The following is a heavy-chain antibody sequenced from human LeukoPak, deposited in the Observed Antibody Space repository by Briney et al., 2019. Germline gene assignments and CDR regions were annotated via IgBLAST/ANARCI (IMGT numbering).Heavy chain of an antibody. J-gene: IGHJ3*02. CDR1: GYSFTSYW. Sequence: GESLKISCKGSGYSFTSYWIGWVRRMPGKGLEWMGIIYPGDSDTRYSPSFQGQVTISADKSISTAYLQWSSLKASDTAMYYCARPNCGGDCYPVNDAFDIWGQGTMVTVSS. CDR2: IYPGDSDT. CDR3: ARPNCGGDCYPVNDAFDI. V-gene: IGHV5-51*01. D-gene: IGHD2-21*02.